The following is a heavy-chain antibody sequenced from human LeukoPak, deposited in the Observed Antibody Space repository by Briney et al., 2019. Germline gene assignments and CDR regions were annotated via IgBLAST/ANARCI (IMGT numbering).Heavy chain of an antibody. D-gene: IGHD2-2*02. Sequence: GGSLRLSCAASGFTFSNAWMSWVRQAPGKGLEWVGRIKSNTDGGTTDYAAPVKGRFTISRDDSKNTLYLQMNSLKTEDTAVYYCTSEYLGLDYWGQGTLVTVSS. CDR1: GFTFSNAW. V-gene: IGHV3-15*01. J-gene: IGHJ4*02. CDR3: TSEYLGLDY. CDR2: IKSNTDGGTT.